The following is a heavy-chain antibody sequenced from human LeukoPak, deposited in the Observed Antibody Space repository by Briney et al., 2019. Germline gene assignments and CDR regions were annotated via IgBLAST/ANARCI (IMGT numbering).Heavy chain of an antibody. V-gene: IGHV3-7*01. CDR1: GFTLSNYW. J-gene: IGHJ4*02. D-gene: IGHD1-26*01. CDR2: IHQDGISK. CDR3: ARDLFSGSYYEDF. Sequence: GGSLRLSCSASGFTLSNYWMSWVRQAPGKGLEWVANIHQDGISKYYVDSVKGRFTISRDDAQNTLYLQMNNLRAEDTAVYYCARDLFSGSYYEDFWGQGTLVTVSS.